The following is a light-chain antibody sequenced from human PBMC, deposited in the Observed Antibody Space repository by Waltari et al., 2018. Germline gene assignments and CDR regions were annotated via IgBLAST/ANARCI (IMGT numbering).Light chain of an antibody. V-gene: IGKV4-1*01. J-gene: IGKJ3*01. CDR1: QTVLYSPNNKTY. CDR2: WAS. Sequence: DIVMTQSPDSLAVSLGERATISCKSSQTVLYSPNNKTYLAWYQQKTGPPPRLLLYWASTRDSGVPARFSGSGSGTDFTLTISSLQAEDAAVYYCQQYFDSPLTFGPGTRVEI. CDR3: QQYFDSPLT.